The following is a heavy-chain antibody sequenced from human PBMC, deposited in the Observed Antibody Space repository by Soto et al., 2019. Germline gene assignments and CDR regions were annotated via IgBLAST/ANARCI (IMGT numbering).Heavy chain of an antibody. J-gene: IGHJ5*02. D-gene: IGHD3-10*01. CDR2: INHSGST. CDR1: GGSFSGYY. Sequence: SETLSLTCAVYGGSFSGYYWSWIRQPPGKGLEWIGEINHSGSTNYNPSLKSRVTISVDTSKNQFSLKLSSVTAADTAVYYCARDNGRITMEFDPWGQGTLVTVSS. V-gene: IGHV4-34*01. CDR3: ARDNGRITMEFDP.